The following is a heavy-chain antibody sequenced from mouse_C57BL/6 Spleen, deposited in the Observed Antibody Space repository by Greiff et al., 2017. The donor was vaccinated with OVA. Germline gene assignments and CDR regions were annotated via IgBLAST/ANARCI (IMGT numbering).Heavy chain of an antibody. D-gene: IGHD3-2*02. CDR1: GYTFTSYW. CDR2: IYPGSGST. V-gene: IGHV1-55*01. Sequence: QVQLQQPGAELVKPGASVKMSCKASGYTFTSYWITWVKQRPGQGLEWIGDIYPGSGSTNYNEKFKSKATLTVDTSSSTAYMQLSSLTSEDSAVYYCARGKGQLRLRDFDYWGQGTTLTVSS. CDR3: ARGKGQLRLRDFDY. J-gene: IGHJ2*01.